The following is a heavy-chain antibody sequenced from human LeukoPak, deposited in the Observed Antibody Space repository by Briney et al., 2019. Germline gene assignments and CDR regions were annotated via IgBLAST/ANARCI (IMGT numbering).Heavy chain of an antibody. CDR1: GYTFTGYY. J-gene: IGHJ4*02. Sequence: ASVKVSCKASGYTFTGYYMHWVRQAPGQGLEWMGWINPNNGGTNYARKFQGRVTMTRDTSISTAYMELSRLRSDDTAVYYCASLRDSSASAGAFDYWGQGTLVTVSS. V-gene: IGHV1-2*02. CDR2: INPNNGGT. D-gene: IGHD2-21*02. CDR3: ASLRDSSASAGAFDY.